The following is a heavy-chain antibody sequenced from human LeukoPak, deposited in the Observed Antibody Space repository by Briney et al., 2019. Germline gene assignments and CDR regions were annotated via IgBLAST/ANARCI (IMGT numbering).Heavy chain of an antibody. CDR3: AMVLYHSGRPGP. CDR2: INHSGST. Sequence: SETLSLTCAVYGGTLIGYDWSWIRQPPGKGLEWIGGINHSGSTNYSPSLKSRVTISIDTSKNQFSLKVNSVTAADTAVYYCAMVLYHSGRPGPWGQGTLVTVSP. D-gene: IGHD2/OR15-2a*01. CDR1: GGTLIGYD. J-gene: IGHJ5*02. V-gene: IGHV4-34*08.